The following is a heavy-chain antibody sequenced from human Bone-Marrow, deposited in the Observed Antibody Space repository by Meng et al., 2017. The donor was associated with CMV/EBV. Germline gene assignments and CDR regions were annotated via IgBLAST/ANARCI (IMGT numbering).Heavy chain of an antibody. V-gene: IGHV3-30*04. CDR2: ISYDGSNK. CDR3: ARGAGVVVIDSYYFDY. J-gene: IGHJ4*02. Sequence: SGFSFSSYAKHWVRQAPGKGLGWVAVISYDGSNKYYADAVKGRFTISRDNSKNTLYLQMNSLRAEDKAVYYCARGAGVVVIDSYYFDYWGQGTLVTVSS. CDR1: GFSFSSYA. D-gene: IGHD2-21*01.